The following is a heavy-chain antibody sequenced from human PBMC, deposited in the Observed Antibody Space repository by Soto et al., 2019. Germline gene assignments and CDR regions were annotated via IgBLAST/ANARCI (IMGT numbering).Heavy chain of an antibody. CDR1: EFAFSSYW. CDR2: IRKDGSQR. CDR3: ARDVSPGSSGLYFDAFDI. Sequence: EVQLVESGGGLVQPGGSLTLSCAASEFAFSSYWMTWVRQAPGKGLEWVANIRKDGSQRSYLDSVRGRFTISRDNSNISLYLQMSILRAEDTALYFCARDVSPGSSGLYFDAFDIWGQGTMVTVSS. J-gene: IGHJ3*02. D-gene: IGHD6-25*01. V-gene: IGHV3-7*05.